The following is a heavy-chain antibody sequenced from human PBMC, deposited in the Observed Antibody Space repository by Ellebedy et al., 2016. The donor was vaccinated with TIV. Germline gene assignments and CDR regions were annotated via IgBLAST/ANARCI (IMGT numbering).Heavy chain of an antibody. CDR3: ARGSMVRGLAG. J-gene: IGHJ4*02. V-gene: IGHV4-34*01. Sequence: SETLSLXXAIDLPALSGYHWAWIRQPPGKGLEWIGDVNHRGTARYISSLESRVTISLDTSKKQFSLNISSVTAADTAFYYCARGSMVRGLAGWGQGTLVTVSS. CDR1: LPALSGYH. CDR2: VNHRGTA. D-gene: IGHD3-10*01.